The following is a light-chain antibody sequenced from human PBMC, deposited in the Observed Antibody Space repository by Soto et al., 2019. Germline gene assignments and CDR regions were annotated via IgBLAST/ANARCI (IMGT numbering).Light chain of an antibody. CDR3: QQYGSTSQAT. CDR1: QNVDRF. J-gene: IGKJ4*02. V-gene: IGKV3-11*01. CDR2: YSS. Sequence: EIGMTQSPATLSLSPGETATFSCRASQNVDRFLAWYQQMPGQPPTRLIIYSSTRATGGPVRFCGSGSGTVFTLTIIRLEHEDVAVYYCQQYGSTSQATFGGGTKVDIK.